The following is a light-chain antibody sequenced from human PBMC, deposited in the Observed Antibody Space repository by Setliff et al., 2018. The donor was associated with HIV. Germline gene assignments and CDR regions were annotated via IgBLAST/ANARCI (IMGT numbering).Light chain of an antibody. Sequence: EIVMTQSPATLSVSPGERATLSCRASQSVGSNLAWYQRKPGQVPRLLIYGGYGVSIRVAGVPARFSASGSGTEFTLTISSVESEDLAVYYCQQYNDWPPAFGPGTKVDIK. CDR1: QSVGSN. CDR2: GVS. V-gene: IGKV3-15*01. J-gene: IGKJ3*01. CDR3: QQYNDWPPA.